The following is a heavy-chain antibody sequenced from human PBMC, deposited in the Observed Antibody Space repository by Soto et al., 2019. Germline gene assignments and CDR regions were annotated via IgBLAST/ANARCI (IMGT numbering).Heavy chain of an antibody. Sequence: QVQLQQWGAGLLKPSETLSLTCAMSGESFSDYFWSWIRQPPGKGLEWIGEIDQTGRTNYNPSLKSRVIMSVDTSKNQFSLNLSSVTAADTAMYYCARGVGSGRDYGLDVWGQGTTVTVS. V-gene: IGHV4-34*01. D-gene: IGHD3-10*01. J-gene: IGHJ6*02. CDR1: GESFSDYF. CDR2: IDQTGRT. CDR3: ARGVGSGRDYGLDV.